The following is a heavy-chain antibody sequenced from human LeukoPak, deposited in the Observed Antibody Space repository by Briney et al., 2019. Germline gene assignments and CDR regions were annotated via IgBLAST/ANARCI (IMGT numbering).Heavy chain of an antibody. CDR3: ARVGGSGSYRYYYYYMDV. CDR2: IYYTGT. V-gene: IGHV4-59*08. J-gene: IGHJ6*03. CDR1: GYFISSDYY. Sequence: SETLSLTCTVSGYFISSDYYWSWIRQSPGKGLEWIGYIYYTGTSYNPSLKSRVTISADTSKNQFSLNLSSVTAADTAVYYCARVGGSGSYRYYYYYMDVWGKGTTVTVSS. D-gene: IGHD3-10*01.